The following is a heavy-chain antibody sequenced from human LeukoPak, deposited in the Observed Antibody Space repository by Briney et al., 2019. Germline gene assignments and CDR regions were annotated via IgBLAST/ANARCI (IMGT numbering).Heavy chain of an antibody. Sequence: GGSLRLSCAASGCAFGTYSMNWVRQAPGKGLEWVSSVSTAGSFIYYADSVKGRFTISRDNAQNSLFLQMRSLRADDTAVYYCARDVSYDSSGDAFDIWGQGTMVTVSS. CDR3: ARDVSYDSSGDAFDI. CDR2: VSTAGSFI. CDR1: GCAFGTYS. D-gene: IGHD3-22*01. J-gene: IGHJ3*02. V-gene: IGHV3-21*01.